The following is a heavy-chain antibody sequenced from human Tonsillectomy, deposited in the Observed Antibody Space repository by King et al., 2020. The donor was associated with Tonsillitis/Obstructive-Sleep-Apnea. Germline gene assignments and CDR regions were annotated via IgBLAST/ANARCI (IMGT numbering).Heavy chain of an antibody. CDR3: AKSPIAAGGTHYYYDMDV. J-gene: IGHJ6*03. D-gene: IGHD6-13*01. CDR1: GFTFDDYA. Sequence: EVQLVESGGGLVQPGRSLRLFCAVSGFTFDDYALHWVRQAPGKGLEWVSGIGWSSGIIGYADSVKGRFTISRDNAKNSLYLQMNSLRVEDTALYYCAKSPIAAGGTHYYYDMDVWGKGTTVTVSS. V-gene: IGHV3-9*01. CDR2: IGWSSGII.